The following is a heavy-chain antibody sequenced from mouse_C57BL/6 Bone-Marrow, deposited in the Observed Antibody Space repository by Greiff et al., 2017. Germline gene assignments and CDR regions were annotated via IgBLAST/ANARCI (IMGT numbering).Heavy chain of an antibody. Sequence: EVKLVESGGGLVKPGGSLKLSCAASGFTFSSYAMSWVRQTPEKRLEWVATISDGGSYTYYPDNVKGRFTISRDNAKNNLYLQMSHLKSEDTAMYYCAREDYSGDYWGQGTTLTVSS. V-gene: IGHV5-4*01. CDR1: GFTFSSYA. CDR2: ISDGGSYT. CDR3: AREDYSGDY. D-gene: IGHD2-12*01. J-gene: IGHJ2*01.